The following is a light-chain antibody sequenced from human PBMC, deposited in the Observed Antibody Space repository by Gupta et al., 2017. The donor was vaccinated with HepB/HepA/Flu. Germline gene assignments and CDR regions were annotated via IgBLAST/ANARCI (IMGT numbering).Light chain of an antibody. J-gene: IGLJ1*01. Sequence: QSALTQPRPVSGSPGQSVTIPCPGTSSDIGAYNYVSWYQQHPGEAPKLIIYDVNKRPSGVPDRFSCAKSGNTASLTISGLQAEDEADYYCCSYAGGYSIYVFGTVTKVTVL. V-gene: IGLV2-11*01. CDR1: SSDIGAYNY. CDR3: CSYAGGYSIYV. CDR2: DVN.